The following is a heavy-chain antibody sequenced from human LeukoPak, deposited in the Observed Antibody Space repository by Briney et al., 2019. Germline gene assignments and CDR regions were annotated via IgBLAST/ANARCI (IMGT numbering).Heavy chain of an antibody. D-gene: IGHD3-10*01. CDR2: IKEDGSVK. J-gene: IGHJ4*02. Sequence: GGSLRLSCAASGFTFSRYWMSWVRQAPGKGLEWVAEIKEDGSVKYYVESVKGRFTISRDNAKNSLYLQMNSLRAEDTAVYYCAASITMFDYWGQGTLVTVSS. V-gene: IGHV3-7*02. CDR3: AASITMFDY. CDR1: GFTFSRYW.